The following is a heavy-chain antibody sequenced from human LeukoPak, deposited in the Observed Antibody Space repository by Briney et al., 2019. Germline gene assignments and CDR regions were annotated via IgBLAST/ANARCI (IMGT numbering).Heavy chain of an antibody. CDR3: ARYYGGLDY. V-gene: IGHV4-59*11. D-gene: IGHD4-23*01. Sequence: TSGTLSLTCSVSGGSISSHYWSWIRQPPGKGLEWIGYICYGVSSIYNPSLESRVTISVDTSKNHFSLKVNSVTAADTAVYYCARYYGGLDYWGQGTLVTVSS. CDR2: ICYGVSS. CDR1: GGSISSHY. J-gene: IGHJ4*02.